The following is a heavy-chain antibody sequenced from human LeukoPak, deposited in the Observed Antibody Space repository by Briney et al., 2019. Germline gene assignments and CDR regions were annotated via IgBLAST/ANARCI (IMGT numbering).Heavy chain of an antibody. CDR2: ISSDGSNE. J-gene: IGHJ4*02. CDR3: ARGGTSGSGSYYISEY. Sequence: GGSLRLSCAASGFTFSNYALSWVRQAPGKGLEWVTVISSDGSNEYYADSVRGRFTISRDNSKNTLYLQMNSLRPEDTAMYYCARGGTSGSGSYYISEYWGQGTLVTVSS. CDR1: GFTFSNYA. V-gene: IGHV3-30*03. D-gene: IGHD3-10*01.